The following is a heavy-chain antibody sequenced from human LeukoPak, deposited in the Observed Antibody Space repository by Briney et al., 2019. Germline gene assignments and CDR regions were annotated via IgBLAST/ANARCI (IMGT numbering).Heavy chain of an antibody. Sequence: SETLSLTCTVSGGSISSSSYYWGWLRQPPGKGLEWIGSIYYSGSTYYNPSLKSRVTISVDTSKNQSSLKLSSVTAADTAVYYCAGAYGSGSPSILWGQGTLVTVSS. J-gene: IGHJ4*02. V-gene: IGHV4-39*07. CDR3: AGAYGSGSPSIL. CDR1: GGSISSSSYY. D-gene: IGHD3-10*01. CDR2: IYYSGST.